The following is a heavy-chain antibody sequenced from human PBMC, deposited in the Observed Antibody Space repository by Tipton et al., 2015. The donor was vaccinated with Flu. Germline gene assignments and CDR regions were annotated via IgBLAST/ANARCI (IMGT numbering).Heavy chain of an antibody. V-gene: IGHV4-4*07. Sequence: LRLSRNVSGGSLSGYYWSWIRQPAGRGLEWIGRIYTSGNTNYSPSLKSRVTMSVDTSKNQFSLKLSSMTAADTAVYYCARGQGNSGWRYFDYWGQGTLVTVSS. D-gene: IGHD6-19*01. CDR1: GGSLSGYY. CDR2: IYTSGNT. J-gene: IGHJ4*02. CDR3: ARGQGNSGWRYFDY.